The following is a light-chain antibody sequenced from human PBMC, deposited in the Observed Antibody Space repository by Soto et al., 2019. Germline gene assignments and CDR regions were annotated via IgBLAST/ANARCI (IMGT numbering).Light chain of an antibody. V-gene: IGLV2-14*01. Sequence: QSVLTQPASVSGYPGQSITISCTGSSSDVGNHNYVSWYQQHPGKAPKLMIYEVTSRPSGVSDRFSGSKSGNTAPLTISGLQAEDEADYYCSSYTSSTTLEVFGTGTKLTVL. J-gene: IGLJ1*01. CDR3: SSYTSSTTLEV. CDR2: EVT. CDR1: SSDVGNHNY.